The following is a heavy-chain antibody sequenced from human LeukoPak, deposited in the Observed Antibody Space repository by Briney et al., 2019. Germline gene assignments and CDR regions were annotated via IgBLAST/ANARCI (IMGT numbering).Heavy chain of an antibody. CDR2: IYYSGST. J-gene: IGHJ4*02. Sequence: NPSETLSLTCTVSGGSISSSSYYWGWIRQPPGKGLEWIGSIYYSGSTYYNPSLKSRVTISVDTSKNQFSLKLSSVTAADTAVYYCARHRVVGQKLDYWGQGTLVTVSS. CDR3: ARHRVVGQKLDY. V-gene: IGHV4-39*01. D-gene: IGHD1-26*01. CDR1: GGSISSSSYY.